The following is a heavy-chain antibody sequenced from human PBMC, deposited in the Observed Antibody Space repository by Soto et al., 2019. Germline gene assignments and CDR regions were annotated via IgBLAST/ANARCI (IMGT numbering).Heavy chain of an antibody. Sequence: GGSLRLSCAASGFTFDDYAMHWVRQAPGKGLEWVSGISWNSGSIGYADSVKGRFTISRDNAKNSLYLQMNSLRAEDTALYYCAKAQGTTERYDMDVWGQGTTVTVSS. V-gene: IGHV3-9*01. CDR1: GFTFDDYA. J-gene: IGHJ6*02. CDR3: AKAQGTTERYDMDV. CDR2: ISWNSGSI. D-gene: IGHD1-7*01.